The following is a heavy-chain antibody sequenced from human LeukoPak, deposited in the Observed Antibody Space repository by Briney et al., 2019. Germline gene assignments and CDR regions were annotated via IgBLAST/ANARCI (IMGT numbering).Heavy chain of an antibody. CDR1: GNFIGRGFY. CDR3: ASQWRVTNTRRFAI. J-gene: IGHJ3*02. V-gene: IGHV4-38-2*02. D-gene: IGHD4-17*01. CDR2: LYSTGTT. Sequence: PSETLSLTCTVSGNFIGRGFYWVWLRQTPGKGLQWIGSLYSTGTTYYNPSLAGRVTVSTDSSKNQLSLKLRSVTAADTAVYYCASQWRVTNTRRFAIWGQGSRVTVSS.